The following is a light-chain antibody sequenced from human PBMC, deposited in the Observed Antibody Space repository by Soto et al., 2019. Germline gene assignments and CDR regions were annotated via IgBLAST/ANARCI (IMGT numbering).Light chain of an antibody. CDR1: QSVSSY. Sequence: EIVLTQSPATLSLSPGEKDTLSCRASQSVSSYLAWYQQKPGQAPRLLIYDASNRATGIPARFSGSGSGTDFTLTISNLEPEDFAVYYCQQRSNWPLTFGGGTKVDIK. CDR3: QQRSNWPLT. V-gene: IGKV3-11*01. CDR2: DAS. J-gene: IGKJ4*01.